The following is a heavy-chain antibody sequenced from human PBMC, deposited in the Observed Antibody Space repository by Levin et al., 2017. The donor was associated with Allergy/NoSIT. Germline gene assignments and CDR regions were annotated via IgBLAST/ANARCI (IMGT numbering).Heavy chain of an antibody. CDR2: IYYSGST. D-gene: IGHD2-2*01. J-gene: IGHJ4*02. CDR3: ASLHCSSTSCPFDY. Sequence: SETLSLTCTVSGGSISSSSYYWGWIRQPPGKGLEWIGSIYYSGSTYYNPSLKSRVTISVDTSKNQFSLKLSSVTAADTAVYYCASLHCSSTSCPFDYWGQGTLVTVSS. CDR1: GGSISSSSYY. V-gene: IGHV4-39*01.